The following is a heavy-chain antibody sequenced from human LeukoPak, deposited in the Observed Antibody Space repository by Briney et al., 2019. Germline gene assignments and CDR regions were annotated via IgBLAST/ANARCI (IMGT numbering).Heavy chain of an antibody. CDR1: GYTFISYY. Sequence: ASVKVSCKASGYTFISYYMYWARQSPGQGLEWMGIINPSGGGTNYAQKFQGRVTMTRDTSTSTVYMELSSLRSEDTAVYYCARGRRDGYKAASDIWGQGTTVTVSS. CDR3: ARGRRDGYKAASDI. D-gene: IGHD5-24*01. J-gene: IGHJ3*02. V-gene: IGHV1-46*01. CDR2: INPSGGGT.